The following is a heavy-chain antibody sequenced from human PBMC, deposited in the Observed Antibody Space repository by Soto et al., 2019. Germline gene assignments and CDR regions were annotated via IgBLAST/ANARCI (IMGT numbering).Heavy chain of an antibody. CDR3: ARGRQWGPLVY. J-gene: IGHJ4*02. V-gene: IGHV1-18*01. Sequence: QVRLVQSGTEVKTPGASVKVSCKASGYTFRNYAITWLRLAPGQGLEWMGWASAYNRNTNYAQKLEDRVTMTTYTSTSTAYMELRSLRSDDTDVYYCARGRQWGPLVYWGQGTLLSVSP. D-gene: IGHD6-19*01. CDR1: GYTFRNYA. CDR2: ASAYNRNT.